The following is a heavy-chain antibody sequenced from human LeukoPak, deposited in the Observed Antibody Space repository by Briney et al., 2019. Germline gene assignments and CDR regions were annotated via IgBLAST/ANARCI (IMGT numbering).Heavy chain of an antibody. J-gene: IGHJ4*02. V-gene: IGHV4-59*01. CDR3: ARGKGGIAAAGIFDY. D-gene: IGHD6-13*01. Sequence: SETLSLTCTVSGGSISSYYWSWIRQPPGKGLEWIGYIYYSGSTNYNPSLKSRVTISVDTSKNQFSLKLSSVTAADTAVYYCARGKGGIAAAGIFDYWGQGTLVTVSS. CDR1: GGSISSYY. CDR2: IYYSGST.